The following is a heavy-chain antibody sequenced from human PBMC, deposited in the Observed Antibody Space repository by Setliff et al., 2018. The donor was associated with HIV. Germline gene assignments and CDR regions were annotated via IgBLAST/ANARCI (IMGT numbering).Heavy chain of an antibody. CDR3: ERDVSAADYYGLGGYYEVTRGFDY. CDR1: GITFNKYG. Sequence: ASVKVSCKVSGITFNKYGISWVRQAPGQGLQWMGWISVDNGNTKYAQKLQGRVTMTMDTSTSTAYMELRSLRSDDTAVYYCERDVSAADYYGLGGYYEVTRGFDYWGQGTLVTVSS. V-gene: IGHV1-18*04. J-gene: IGHJ4*02. CDR2: ISVDNGNT. D-gene: IGHD3-10*01.